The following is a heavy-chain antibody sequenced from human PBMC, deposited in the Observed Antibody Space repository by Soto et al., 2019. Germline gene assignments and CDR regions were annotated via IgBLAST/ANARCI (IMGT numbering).Heavy chain of an antibody. V-gene: IGHV3-23*04. J-gene: IGHJ3*02. D-gene: IGHD1-1*01. CDR3: AKGGVERSYAFDI. CDR1: GFTVSSNY. Sequence: VQLVESGGGFIQPGGSLRLSCAASGFTVSSNYMSWVRQAPGKGLEWVSAISGSGGSTYYADSVKGRFTISRDNSKNTLYLQMNSLRAEDTAVYYCAKGGVERSYAFDIWGQGTMVTVSS. CDR2: ISGSGGST.